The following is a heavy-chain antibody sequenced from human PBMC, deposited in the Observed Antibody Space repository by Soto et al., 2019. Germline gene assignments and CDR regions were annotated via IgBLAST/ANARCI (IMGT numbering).Heavy chain of an antibody. V-gene: IGHV5-51*01. Sequence: PGESLEISCRGSGYDFNTNWFGWVRQLPGRGLEWVGIMYPGDSDTRYNPSLQGHVTLSVDVTVSTAFLQWRSLETSDTGMYFCARLPRDCNKTSCYYPDHWGQGTQVTVSS. CDR2: MYPGDSDT. D-gene: IGHD3-3*01. CDR1: GYDFNTNW. CDR3: ARLPRDCNKTSCYYPDH. J-gene: IGHJ4*02.